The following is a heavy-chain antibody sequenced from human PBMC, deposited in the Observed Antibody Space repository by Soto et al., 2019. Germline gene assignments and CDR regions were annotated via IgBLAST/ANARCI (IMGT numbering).Heavy chain of an antibody. CDR3: ARVTMIVVAGASPYFDP. D-gene: IGHD3-22*01. V-gene: IGHV1-2*02. CDR2: INPDSGGT. J-gene: IGHJ5*02. Sequence: GXSVKVSCKACGYTFTGYYIHWVRQAPGQGLDWMGWINPDSGGTNYAQKFHGSVTLTRDTSISTAYMDLSRLSSDDTAVYSCARVTMIVVAGASPYFDPWGQGALVTVSS. CDR1: GYTFTGYY.